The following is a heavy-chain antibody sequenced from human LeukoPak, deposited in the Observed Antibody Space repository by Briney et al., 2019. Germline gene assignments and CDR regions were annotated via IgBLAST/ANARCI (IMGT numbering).Heavy chain of an antibody. CDR2: INHSGST. D-gene: IGHD5-18*01. Sequence: SETLSLTCAVYGGSFSGFHWNWIRQPPGKGLEWIGDINHSGSTNYNPSLKSRVTISVDTSKNQFSLKLSSVTAADTAVYYCARGGGYSPVLDYWGQGTLVTVSS. CDR3: ARGGGYSPVLDY. J-gene: IGHJ4*02. V-gene: IGHV4-34*01. CDR1: GGSFSGFH.